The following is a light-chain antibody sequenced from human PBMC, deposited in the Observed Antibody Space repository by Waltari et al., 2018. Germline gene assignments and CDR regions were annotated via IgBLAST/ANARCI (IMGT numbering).Light chain of an antibody. CDR3: QQYGRRAT. CDR2: GAS. Sequence: EIVLTQSPGTLSLSPGERATLSCRASQSVSSSSFAWYQQKPGQAPRLLIYGASSRATDIPDRFSGSGSGTDFTLTISRLEPEDFAVYYCQQYGRRATFGQGTKVEVK. V-gene: IGKV3-20*01. CDR1: QSVSSSS. J-gene: IGKJ1*01.